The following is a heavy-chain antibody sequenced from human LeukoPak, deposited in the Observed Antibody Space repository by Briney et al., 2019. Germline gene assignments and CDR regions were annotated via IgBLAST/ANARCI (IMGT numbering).Heavy chain of an antibody. CDR3: ARDFTMVRGVPDY. D-gene: IGHD3-10*01. CDR2: INHSGST. J-gene: IGHJ4*02. Sequence: SETLSLTCAVYGGSFSGYYWSWIRQPPGKGLEWIGEINHSGSTNYNPSLKSRVTISVDTSKNQFSLKLSSVTAADTAVYYCARDFTMVRGVPDYWGQGTLVTASS. V-gene: IGHV4-34*01. CDR1: GGSFSGYY.